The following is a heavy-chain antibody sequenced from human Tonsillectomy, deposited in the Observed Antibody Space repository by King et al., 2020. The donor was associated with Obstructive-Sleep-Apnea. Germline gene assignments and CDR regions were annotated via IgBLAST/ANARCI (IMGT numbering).Heavy chain of an antibody. V-gene: IGHV1-18*04. CDR2: ISAYIGNT. CDR3: ARINQGDFIPHP. D-gene: IGHD2-21*01. CDR1: GYTFTTYG. J-gene: IGHJ5*02. Sequence: QLVQSGPEVKKPGASVKVSCKASGYTFTTYGISWVRQAPGQGLEWMGWISAYIGNTNYAQTLQGRVTMTRDTFTSTAYMALTSLGSDDTAVYYCARINQGDFIPHPWGQGTLVTVSS.